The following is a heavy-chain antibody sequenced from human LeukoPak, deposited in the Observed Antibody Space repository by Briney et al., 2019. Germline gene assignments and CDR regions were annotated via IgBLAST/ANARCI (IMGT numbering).Heavy chain of an antibody. CDR2: VYPANSDT. CDR1: GYSFTTYW. J-gene: IGHJ6*03. D-gene: IGHD1-14*01. V-gene: IGHV5-51*01. CDR3: ARLHQPDYCMDV. Sequence: GESLKISCKGSGYSFTTYWIAWVRQMPGKGLEWMGFVYPANSDTRYSPSFQGQVTISADKSISTAYLQWSSLKASDTAMYYCARLHQPDYCMDVWGKGTTVTVSS.